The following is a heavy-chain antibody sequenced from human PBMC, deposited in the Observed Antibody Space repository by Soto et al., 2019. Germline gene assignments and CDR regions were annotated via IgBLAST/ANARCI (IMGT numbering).Heavy chain of an antibody. CDR1: GFTFSSYS. D-gene: IGHD1-26*01. Sequence: EVQLVESGGGLVKPGGSLRLSCAASGFTFSSYSMNWVRQAPGKGLEWVSSISSSSSYIYYADSVKGRFTISRDNAKNSRDRQMNSLSAEDTAVDYCARAQGRERERNYFDYWGQGTLVTVSS. CDR2: ISSSSSYI. CDR3: ARAQGRERERNYFDY. J-gene: IGHJ4*02. V-gene: IGHV3-21*01.